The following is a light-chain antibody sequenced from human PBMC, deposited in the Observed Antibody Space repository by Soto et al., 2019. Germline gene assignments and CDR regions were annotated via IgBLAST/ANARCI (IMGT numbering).Light chain of an antibody. CDR2: AAS. CDR3: QQSSNLPLT. CDR1: QSISTY. J-gene: IGKJ3*01. Sequence: DIQMTQSPSSLSASVGDGVTITCRTSQSISTYLHWYQHKPGKAPKLLIYAASSLQSGVPARFSGSGSDKHFTLSISSLQPEDCATYYCQQSSNLPLTFGPGTKGAIK. V-gene: IGKV1-39*01.